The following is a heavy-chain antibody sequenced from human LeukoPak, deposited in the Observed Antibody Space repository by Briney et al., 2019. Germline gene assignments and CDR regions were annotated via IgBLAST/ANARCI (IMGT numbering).Heavy chain of an antibody. CDR1: GGSISSSSSY. CDR3: ARRGGGSWYYFDY. D-gene: IGHD2-15*01. CDR2: IYYSGST. V-gene: IGHV4-39*01. Sequence: SETLSLTCTVSGGSISSSSSYWDWIRQPPGKGLEWIGNIYYSGSTNYNASLKSRVTISVDTSKNQFSLKLSSVTAADTALYYCARRGGGSWYYFDYWGQGTLVAVSS. J-gene: IGHJ4*02.